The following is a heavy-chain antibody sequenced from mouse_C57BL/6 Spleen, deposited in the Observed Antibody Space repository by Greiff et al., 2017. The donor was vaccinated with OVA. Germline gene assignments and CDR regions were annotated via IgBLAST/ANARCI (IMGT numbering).Heavy chain of an antibody. V-gene: IGHV1-76*01. CDR1: GYTFTDYY. Sequence: QVQLQQSGAELVRPGASVKLSCKASGYTFTDYYINWVKQRPGQGLEWIARIYPGSGNTYYNEKFKGKATLTADKSSSTAYMQLSSLTSEDSAVYFCARDSNYGWGVYARDYWGQGTSVTVSS. CDR3: ARDSNYGWGVYARDY. D-gene: IGHD2-5*01. J-gene: IGHJ4*01. CDR2: IYPGSGNT.